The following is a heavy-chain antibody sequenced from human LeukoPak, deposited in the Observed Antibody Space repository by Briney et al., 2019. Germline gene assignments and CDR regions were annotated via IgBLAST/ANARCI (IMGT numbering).Heavy chain of an antibody. J-gene: IGHJ4*02. D-gene: IGHD3-10*01. V-gene: IGHV3-23*01. CDR2: ISGGGGSA. CDR3: AKELLWFGELPPAY. CDR1: GFTFNSYA. Sequence: PGGSLRLSCAASGFTFNSYAMTWVRQAPGRGLEWVSAISGGGGSAYYADSVKGRFTISRDNSKNTLYLQMNSLRAEDTAVYYCAKELLWFGELPPAYWGQGTLVTVSS.